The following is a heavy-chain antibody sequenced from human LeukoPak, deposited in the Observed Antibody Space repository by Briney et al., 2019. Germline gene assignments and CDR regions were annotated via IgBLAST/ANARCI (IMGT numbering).Heavy chain of an antibody. J-gene: IGHJ4*02. V-gene: IGHV3-11*04. CDR2: ISSSGANI. Sequence: GGSLRLSCVASGFTFCDYYISWTRQAPGKGLEWVSYISSSGANIYYADSVKGRFTISRDNAQNSLYLQMNSLRAEDTAVYYCAREYCSGGSCYSGGRLDYWGQGTLVTVSS. D-gene: IGHD2-15*01. CDR1: GFTFCDYY. CDR3: AREYCSGGSCYSGGRLDY.